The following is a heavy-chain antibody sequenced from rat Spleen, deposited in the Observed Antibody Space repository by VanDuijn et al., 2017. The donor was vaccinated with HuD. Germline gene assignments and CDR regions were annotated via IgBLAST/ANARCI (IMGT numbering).Heavy chain of an antibody. CDR1: GFTFSDYN. V-gene: IGHV5-7*01. CDR2: ISYDGSST. D-gene: IGHD1-7*01. J-gene: IGHJ2*01. CDR3: ARQGTMGVEGFAY. Sequence: EVQLVESGGGLVQPGRSLKLSCAASGFTFSDYNMAWVRQAPKKGLEWVATISYDGSSTYYRDSVKGRFTISRDNAKSTLYLQRDSLRSDDTATYYCARQGTMGVEGFAYWGQGVMVTVSS.